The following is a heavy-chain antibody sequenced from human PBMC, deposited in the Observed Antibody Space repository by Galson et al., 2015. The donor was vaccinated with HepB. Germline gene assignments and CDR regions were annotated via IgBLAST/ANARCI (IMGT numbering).Heavy chain of an antibody. J-gene: IGHJ4*02. CDR1: GFTFSRYV. Sequence: SLRLSCAASGFTFSRYVTSWVRQAPGKGLEWVSTISGSGASRYYADSVKGRFTISRDNSKNTLYLQMNSLRAEDTAVYYCAKAAIEVVVAATPDYWGQGTLVTVSS. CDR2: ISGSGASR. V-gene: IGHV3-23*01. D-gene: IGHD2-15*01. CDR3: AKAAIEVVVAATPDY.